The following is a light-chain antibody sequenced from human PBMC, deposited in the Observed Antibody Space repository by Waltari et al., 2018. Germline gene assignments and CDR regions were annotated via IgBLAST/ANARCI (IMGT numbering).Light chain of an antibody. J-gene: IGLJ1*01. CDR2: SND. CDR1: TSDIAGNT. CDR3: AAWDDSLTYV. Sequence: QSVLTQPPSASGTPGQRVTISSSGRTSDIAGNTVVWYQQLPGTAPKLLIHSNDQRPSGVPDRFSGFKSGTSASLAISGLQSEDEGEYFCAAWDDSLTYVFGTGTKVTVL. V-gene: IGLV1-44*01.